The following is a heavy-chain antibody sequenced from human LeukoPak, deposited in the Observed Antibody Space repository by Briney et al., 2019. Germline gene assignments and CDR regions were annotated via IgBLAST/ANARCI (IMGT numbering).Heavy chain of an antibody. CDR2: ITSSSTTI. V-gene: IGHV3-48*04. J-gene: IGHJ4*02. D-gene: IGHD1-1*01. CDR3: ARDLNYNLDF. CDR1: GFTFSSYS. Sequence: GGSLRLSCAASGFTFSSYSMNWVRQAPGKGLEWVSYITSSSTTINYADSVKGRFTISRDNAKNTVYLQMNSLRVEDTALYYCARDLNYNLDFWGQGTLVTVSS.